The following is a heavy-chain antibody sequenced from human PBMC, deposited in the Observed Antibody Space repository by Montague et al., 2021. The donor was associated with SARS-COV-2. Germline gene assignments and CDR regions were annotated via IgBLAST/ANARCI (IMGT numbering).Heavy chain of an antibody. D-gene: IGHD3-9*01. CDR2: IYSNGDK. V-gene: IGHV2-5*01. CDR1: GFSLSTPNVG. J-gene: IGHJ4*02. Sequence: PALVKPTQTLTLTCTFSGFSLSTPNVGVAWIRQPPGKALEWLAVIYSNGDKRYSPSLQRRLTITKDTSRNQVVVSLTNVDPLDTATYYCAHLIRYYDIFTGIPFDDWGQGTQVTVSP. CDR3: AHLIRYYDIFTGIPFDD.